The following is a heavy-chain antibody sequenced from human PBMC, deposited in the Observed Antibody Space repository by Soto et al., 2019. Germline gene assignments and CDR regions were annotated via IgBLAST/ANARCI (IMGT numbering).Heavy chain of an antibody. J-gene: IGHJ4*02. CDR2: IIPILGIA. D-gene: IGHD4-17*01. CDR3: ARGTTTVTFDY. V-gene: IGHV1-69*02. CDR1: GGTFSSYT. Sequence: QVQLVQSGAEVKKPGSSVKVSCKASGGTFSSYTISWVRQAPGQGLEWMGRIIPILGIANYAQKFQGRVTITADKSTSTAYMELSSLRSEETAVYYCARGTTTVTFDYWGQGTLVTVSS.